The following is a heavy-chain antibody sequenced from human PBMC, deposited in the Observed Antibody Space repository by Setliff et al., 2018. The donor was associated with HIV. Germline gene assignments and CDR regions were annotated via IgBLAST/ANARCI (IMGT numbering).Heavy chain of an antibody. J-gene: IGHJ5*02. CDR2: INHSGST. D-gene: IGHD4-17*01. V-gene: IGHV4-34*01. CDR3: ARGGGDYGHNWFDP. Sequence: SETLSLTCAVYGGSFSAYYWSWIRQPPGKGLEWIGEINHSGSTNYNPSLKSRVTISVDTSKNQFSLKLTSVTAADTAVYYCARGGGDYGHNWFDPWGQGTLVTVS. CDR1: GGSFSAYY.